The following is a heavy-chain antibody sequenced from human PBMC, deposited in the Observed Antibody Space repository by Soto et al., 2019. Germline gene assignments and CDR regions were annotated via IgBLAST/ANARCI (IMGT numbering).Heavy chain of an antibody. Sequence: ASVKVSCKVSGYTLTELSMHWVRQAPGKGLEWMGGFDPEDGETIYAQKFQGRVTMTEDTSTDTAYMELSSLRSEDTAVYYCATWAYVVATQLINFFDYWGQGALVTVSS. CDR1: GYTLTELS. D-gene: IGHD5-12*01. J-gene: IGHJ4*02. V-gene: IGHV1-24*01. CDR2: FDPEDGET. CDR3: ATWAYVVATQLINFFDY.